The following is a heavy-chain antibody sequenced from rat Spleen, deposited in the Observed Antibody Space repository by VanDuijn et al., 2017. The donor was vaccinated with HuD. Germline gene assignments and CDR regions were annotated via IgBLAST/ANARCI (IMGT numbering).Heavy chain of an antibody. CDR2: MWSDGDT. Sequence: QVQLMESGPGLVQPSETLSLTCTVSGFSLSNFHVNWVRQPPGKGLEWMGIMWSDGDTSYNSALKSRLSISRDTSKSQVFLKMSSLQTEDTATYYCARLPGPNWGQGVMVTVSS. CDR3: ARLPGPN. V-gene: IGHV2-32*01. D-gene: IGHD1-4*01. CDR1: GFSLSNFH. J-gene: IGHJ2*01.